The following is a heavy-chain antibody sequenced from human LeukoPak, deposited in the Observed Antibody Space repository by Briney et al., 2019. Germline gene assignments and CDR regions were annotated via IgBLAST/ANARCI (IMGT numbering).Heavy chain of an antibody. Sequence: SQTLSLTCTVSGGSISSYYWSWIRQPPGKGLEWIGYISYSGSTNYNPSLKSRVTISVDTSKNQFSLKLSSVTAADTAVYYCARDGPRDAFDIWGQGTMVTVSS. CDR2: ISYSGST. J-gene: IGHJ3*02. V-gene: IGHV4-59*01. CDR1: GGSISSYY. CDR3: ARDGPRDAFDI.